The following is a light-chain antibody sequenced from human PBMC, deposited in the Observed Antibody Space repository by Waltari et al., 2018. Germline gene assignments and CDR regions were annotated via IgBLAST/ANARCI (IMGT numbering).Light chain of an antibody. CDR1: QSVGRH. CDR3: QQRSTWPSVT. CDR2: DAS. V-gene: IGKV3-11*01. J-gene: IGKJ4*01. Sequence: EIVLTQSPATLSLSPGERANLSCRASQSVGRHLAWYQQKPGQAPRLLIFDASNRAPGIPARFSGWGSGTDFSLTISSLEPEDSAVYYCQQRSTWPSVTFGGGTKVEIK.